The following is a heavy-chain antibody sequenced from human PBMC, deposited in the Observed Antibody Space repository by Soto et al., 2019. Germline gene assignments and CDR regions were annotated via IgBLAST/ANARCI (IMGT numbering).Heavy chain of an antibody. J-gene: IGHJ4*02. D-gene: IGHD3-16*01. Sequence: GGSLRLSCAASGFTFSSYSMNWVRQAPGKGLEWVSYISSSSSTIYYADSVKGRFTISRDNAKNSLYLQMNSLRAEDTAVYYCAGDTDYDIRFGGDGGIDYWGQGTLVTVSS. CDR1: GFTFSSYS. V-gene: IGHV3-48*04. CDR3: AGDTDYDIRFGGDGGIDY. CDR2: ISSSSSTI.